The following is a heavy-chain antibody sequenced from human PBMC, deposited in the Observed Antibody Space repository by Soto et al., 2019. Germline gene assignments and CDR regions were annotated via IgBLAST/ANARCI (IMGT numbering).Heavy chain of an antibody. CDR2: IAGGGVPT. D-gene: IGHD2-2*01. J-gene: IGHJ5*01. V-gene: IGHV3-48*01. CDR3: TIASSYAFDS. Sequence: EVRLVESGGGLVQSGESLRLSCAASGFSFSAYSMNWVRQTPGKGLEWIAHIAGGGVPTYYADSVKGRFTISRDRGKSSVYLQMTGLKGEDSGVYYCTIASSYAFDSWGQGALVTVSS. CDR1: GFSFSAYS.